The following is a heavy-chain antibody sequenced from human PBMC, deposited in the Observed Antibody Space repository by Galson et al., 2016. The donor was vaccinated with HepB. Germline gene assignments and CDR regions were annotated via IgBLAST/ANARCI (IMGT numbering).Heavy chain of an antibody. J-gene: IGHJ3*02. Sequence: LEWVSSISSGSSYIYYADSVKGRFTISRDNVKKSLYLQMNSPRPEDTAVYYCARGAWSGYYARDAFDIWGQGTMVTVSS. CDR2: ISSGSSYI. D-gene: IGHD3-3*01. CDR3: ARGAWSGYYARDAFDI. V-gene: IGHV3-21*01.